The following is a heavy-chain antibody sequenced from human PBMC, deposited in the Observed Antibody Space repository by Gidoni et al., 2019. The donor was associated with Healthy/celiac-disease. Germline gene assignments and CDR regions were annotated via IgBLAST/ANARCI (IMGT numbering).Heavy chain of an antibody. CDR3: AKDAWPYGSGIPTDY. Sequence: QVQLVESGGGVVQPGRSLRLSCAASGFTFSSYGRHWVRQAPGKGLEWVAVISYDGSNKYYADSVKGRFTISRYNSKNTLYLQMNSLRAEDTAVYYCAKDAWPYGSGIPTDYWGQGTLVTVSS. CDR2: ISYDGSNK. J-gene: IGHJ4*02. CDR1: GFTFSSYG. D-gene: IGHD3-10*01. V-gene: IGHV3-30*18.